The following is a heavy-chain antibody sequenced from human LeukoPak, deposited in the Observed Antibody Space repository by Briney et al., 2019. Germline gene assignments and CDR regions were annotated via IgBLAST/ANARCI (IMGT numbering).Heavy chain of an antibody. Sequence: ASVNVSCKASGYTFTSYYMHWVRQAPGQGLEWMGIINPSGGSTSYAQKFQGRVTMTRDTSTSTVYMELSSLRSEDTAVYYCATAIVVVAATFDYWGQGTLVTVSS. D-gene: IGHD2-15*01. J-gene: IGHJ4*02. V-gene: IGHV1-46*01. CDR1: GYTFTSYY. CDR2: INPSGGST. CDR3: ATAIVVVAATFDY.